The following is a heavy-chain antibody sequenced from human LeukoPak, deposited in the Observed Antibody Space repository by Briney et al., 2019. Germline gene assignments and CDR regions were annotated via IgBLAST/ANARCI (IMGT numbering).Heavy chain of an antibody. V-gene: IGHV3-21*01. CDR1: GFTFSSYS. CDR3: ASYSGPPDYYDSSGYYDY. Sequence: GGSLRLSCAASGFTFSSYSVNWVRQAPGKGLEWVSSISSSSSYIYYADSVKGRFTISRDNAKNSLYLQMNSLRAEDTAVYYCASYSGPPDYYDSSGYYDYWGQGTLVTVSS. J-gene: IGHJ4*02. CDR2: ISSSSSYI. D-gene: IGHD3-22*01.